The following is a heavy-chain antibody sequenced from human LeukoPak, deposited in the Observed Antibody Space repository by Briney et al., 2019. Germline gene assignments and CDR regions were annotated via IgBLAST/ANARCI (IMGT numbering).Heavy chain of an antibody. CDR1: GGTFSSYA. D-gene: IGHD6-13*01. J-gene: IGHJ3*02. Sequence: GSSVKVSCKASGGTFSSYAVSWVRQAPGQGLEWMGGIIPIFGTANYAQKFQGRVTITTDESTSTAYMELSSLRSEDTAVYYCAGYWGSSWTDAFDIWGQGTMVTVSS. V-gene: IGHV1-69*05. CDR2: IIPIFGTA. CDR3: AGYWGSSWTDAFDI.